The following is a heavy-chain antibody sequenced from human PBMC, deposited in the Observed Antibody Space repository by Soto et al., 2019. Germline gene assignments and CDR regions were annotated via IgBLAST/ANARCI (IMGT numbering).Heavy chain of an antibody. CDR2: INHSGST. V-gene: IGHV4-34*01. CDR3: ARGLRGYCSGGSCYSVYYYMDV. J-gene: IGHJ6*03. D-gene: IGHD2-15*01. CDR1: GGSFSGYY. Sequence: PSETLSLTCAVYGGSFSGYYWSWIRQPPGKGLEWIGEINHSGSTNYNPSLKSRVTISVDTSKNQFSLKLSSVTAADTAVYYCARGLRGYCSGGSCYSVYYYMDVWGKGTTVT.